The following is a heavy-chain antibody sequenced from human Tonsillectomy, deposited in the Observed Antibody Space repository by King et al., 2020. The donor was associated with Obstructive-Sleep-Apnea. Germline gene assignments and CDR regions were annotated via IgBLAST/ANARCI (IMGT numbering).Heavy chain of an antibody. J-gene: IGHJ6*02. CDR1: GYTFTSYY. D-gene: IGHD2-15*01. V-gene: IGHV1-46*01. Sequence: VQLVQSGAEVKKPGASVKVSCKASGYTFTSYYMHWVRQAPGQGLEWMGMVTPSGGSTSYAQKFQGRVTMTRDTSTSTVYMELSSLRYEDTAVYYCARDLGYCSGGRCEVYYAMDVWGQGTTVTVSS. CDR2: VTPSGGST. CDR3: ARDLGYCSGGRCEVYYAMDV.